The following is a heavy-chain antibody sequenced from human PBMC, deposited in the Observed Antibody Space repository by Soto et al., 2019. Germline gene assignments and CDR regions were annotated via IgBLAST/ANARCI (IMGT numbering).Heavy chain of an antibody. CDR1: GGSIINGNYS. V-gene: IGHV4-30-2*01. D-gene: IGHD5-12*01. CDR3: ASRFVDSATGYFDR. Sequence: SETRSLTCLVSGGSIINGNYSWTWIRQPPGKALEWIGYIYHSGSTYYNPSLRSRVTLSVDRSKNQFSLNMKSMTAADTAVYYCASRFVDSATGYFDRWGQGTLVTVSS. J-gene: IGHJ4*02. CDR2: IYHSGST.